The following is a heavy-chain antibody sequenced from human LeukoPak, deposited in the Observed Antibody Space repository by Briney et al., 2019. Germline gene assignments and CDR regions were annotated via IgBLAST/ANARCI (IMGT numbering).Heavy chain of an antibody. CDR1: GYTFTSYY. Sequence: ASVKVSRKASGYTFTSYYMHWVRQAPGQGLEWMGIINPSGGSTSYAQKFQGRVTMTRDTSTSTVYMELSSLRSEDTAVYYCARGTTMIVVDTRALHLRHWGQGTLVTVSS. V-gene: IGHV1-46*01. J-gene: IGHJ4*02. CDR2: INPSGGST. D-gene: IGHD3-22*01. CDR3: ARGTTMIVVDTRALHLRH.